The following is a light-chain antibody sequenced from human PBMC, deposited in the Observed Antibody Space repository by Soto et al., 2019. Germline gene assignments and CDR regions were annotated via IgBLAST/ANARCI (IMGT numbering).Light chain of an antibody. V-gene: IGKV1-5*01. J-gene: IGKJ1*01. CDR1: QSINSW. CDR2: DAS. Sequence: DIQMTQSPSTLSASVGDRVTITCRASQSINSWVAWFQQKPGKAPKVLIYDASTLESGVPSRFSGSGSGTEFTLTIDSLQTDDVATYYGKRYNSLSQTFGQGNKVEI. CDR3: KRYNSLSQT.